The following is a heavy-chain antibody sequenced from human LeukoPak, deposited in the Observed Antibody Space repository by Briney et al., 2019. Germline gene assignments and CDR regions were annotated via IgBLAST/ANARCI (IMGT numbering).Heavy chain of an antibody. V-gene: IGHV5-51*01. CDR1: GYDLTNYW. D-gene: IGHD4-11*01. J-gene: IGHJ3*02. CDR3: ARTTVPDTFDI. Sequence: GESLKISCEASGYDLTNYWIGWVRQQPGKGLEWMGIIYPGDSDTRYSPSFQGQVTISADKSISTAYLQWSSLKASDTAMYYCARTTVPDTFDIWGQGTMVTVSS. CDR2: IYPGDSDT.